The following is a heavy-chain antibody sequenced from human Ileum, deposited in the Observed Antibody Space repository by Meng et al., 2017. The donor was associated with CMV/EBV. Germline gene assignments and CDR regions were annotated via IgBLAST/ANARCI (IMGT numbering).Heavy chain of an antibody. Sequence: LRPPDPGSRRLGPPVTCLTPTSGPCGYLTSCYWSWSRAPARTGLELNGLMQPSGTAGDNSSLRCRVRMSLSKSKTQFSLKLTLVTAAATAVYYCARAAARGVPVDLWGQGTLVTVSS. V-gene: IGHV4-4*07. CDR3: ARAAARGVPVDL. J-gene: IGHJ5*02. CDR1: GYLTSCY. CDR2: MQPSGTA. D-gene: IGHD3-10*01.